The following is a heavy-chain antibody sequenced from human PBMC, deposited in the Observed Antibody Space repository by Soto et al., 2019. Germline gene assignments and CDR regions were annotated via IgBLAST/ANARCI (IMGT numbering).Heavy chain of an antibody. CDR2: INSDGRST. CDR3: TRVNFGSGWREDYYYGMDF. Sequence: GGSLRLSCAASGFIFSSYWMHWVRQAPGKGLVWVSRINSDGRSTSYADSVKGRFTISRDNAKNTLYLQMNSLRAEDTAVYYCTRVNFGSGWREDYYYGMDFWGQATTVTVSS. D-gene: IGHD6-19*01. J-gene: IGHJ6*02. CDR1: GFIFSSYW. V-gene: IGHV3-74*01.